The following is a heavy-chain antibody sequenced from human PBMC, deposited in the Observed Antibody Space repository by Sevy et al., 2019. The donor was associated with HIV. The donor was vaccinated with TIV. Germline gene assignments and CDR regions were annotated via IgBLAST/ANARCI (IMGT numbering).Heavy chain of an antibody. D-gene: IGHD4-17*01. CDR2: IRYDGTNK. V-gene: IGHV3-30*02. CDR3: AKGPHPAVTTSYGMDV. J-gene: IGHJ6*02. CDR1: GFTFREYA. Sequence: GGSLRLSCAASGFTFREYAMHWVRQAPGKGLEWLTFIRYDGTNKYYTDSVRGRLTISRDNSKNTLYLQMNSLRGEDTAVYYCAKGPHPAVTTSYGMDVWGQGTTVTVSS.